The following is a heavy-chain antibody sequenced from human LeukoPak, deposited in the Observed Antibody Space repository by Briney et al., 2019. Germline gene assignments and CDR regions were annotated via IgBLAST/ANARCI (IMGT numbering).Heavy chain of an antibody. CDR1: GGSISSYY. V-gene: IGHV4-59*12. D-gene: IGHD6-19*01. CDR2: IYYSGST. J-gene: IGHJ4*02. Sequence: SETLSLTCAVSGGSISSYYWSWIRQPPGRGLEWIGYIYYSGSTNYNPSLKSRVTISVDTSKNQFSLKLSSVTAADTAVYYCARDGDSSGWTRSDYWGQGTLVTVSS. CDR3: ARDGDSSGWTRSDY.